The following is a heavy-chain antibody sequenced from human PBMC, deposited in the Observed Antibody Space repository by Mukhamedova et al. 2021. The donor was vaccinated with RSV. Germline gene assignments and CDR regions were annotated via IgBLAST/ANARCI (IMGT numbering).Heavy chain of an antibody. V-gene: IGHV3-43*01. D-gene: IGHD6-13*01. Sequence: GLEWVSLISWDGGSTYYADSVKGRFTISRDNSKNSLYLQMNSLRTEDTALYYCAKGDSSSWLLDAFDIWGQGTMVTVSS. CDR2: ISWDGGST. CDR3: AKGDSSSWLLDAFDI. J-gene: IGHJ3*02.